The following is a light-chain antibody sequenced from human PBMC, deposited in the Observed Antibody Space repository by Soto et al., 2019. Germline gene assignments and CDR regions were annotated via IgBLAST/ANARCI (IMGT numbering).Light chain of an antibody. Sequence: QSVLTQPRSVSGSPGQSVTISCTGTSSDVGIYNYVSWYQQHPGRVPEVIIYDVSKRPSGVPDRFSGSKSGNTASLTISGLQAEDEAEYYCCSYAGSYTLMFGGGTKVNVL. CDR1: SSDVGIYNY. CDR2: DVS. CDR3: CSYAGSYTLM. J-gene: IGLJ3*02. V-gene: IGLV2-11*01.